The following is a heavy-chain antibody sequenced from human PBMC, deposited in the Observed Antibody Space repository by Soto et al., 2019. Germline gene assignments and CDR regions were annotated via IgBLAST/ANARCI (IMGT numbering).Heavy chain of an antibody. CDR2: ISYDGSNK. D-gene: IGHD2-2*01. CDR3: AKDFKGCSSTSCYDSDY. J-gene: IGHJ4*02. CDR1: GFTFSSYG. Sequence: QVQLVESGGGVVQPGRSLRLSCAASGFTFSSYGMHWVRQAPGKGLEWVAVISYDGSNKYYADSVQGRFTISRVNSKNTLYLQMKSLRAEDTAVYDCAKDFKGCSSTSCYDSDYWGQGTLVTVSS. V-gene: IGHV3-30*18.